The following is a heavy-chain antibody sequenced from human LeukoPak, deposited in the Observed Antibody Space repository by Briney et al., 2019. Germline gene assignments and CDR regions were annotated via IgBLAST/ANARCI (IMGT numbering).Heavy chain of an antibody. V-gene: IGHV4-39*01. CDR3: ARHIEEAVTASYYFDY. Sequence: PSETLSLTCTVSGGSISSSSYYWGWIRQPPGKGLEWIGSIYYSGSTYYNPSLKSRVTISVDTSKNQFSLKLSSVTAADTAVYYCARHIEEAVTASYYFDYWGQGTLVTVSS. CDR1: GGSISSSSYY. J-gene: IGHJ4*02. D-gene: IGHD2-21*02. CDR2: IYYSGST.